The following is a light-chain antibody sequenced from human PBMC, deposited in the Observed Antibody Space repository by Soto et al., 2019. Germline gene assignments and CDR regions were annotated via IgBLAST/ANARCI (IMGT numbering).Light chain of an antibody. V-gene: IGKV3-15*01. CDR1: HSVRSN. Sequence: EIRMTQSPAAVSVSTVEVATLSCMASHSVRSNLACYQQKPGQGPRLLIFGASTRATNIPATFSGSGSGTEFTLTISSLQPEDFATSYCQQSYNILSWPFGQGTKVDIK. J-gene: IGKJ1*01. CDR2: GAS. CDR3: QQSYNILSWP.